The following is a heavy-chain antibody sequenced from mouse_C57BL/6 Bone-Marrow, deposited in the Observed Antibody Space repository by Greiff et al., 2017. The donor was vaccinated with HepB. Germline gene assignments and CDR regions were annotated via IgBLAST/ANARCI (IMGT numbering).Heavy chain of an antibody. CDR3: ASRFLETTVGY. CDR1: GYTFTDYY. J-gene: IGHJ2*01. V-gene: IGHV1-19*01. D-gene: IGHD2-13*01. Sequence: EVQLQESGPVLVKPGASVKMSCKASGYTFTDYYMNWVKQSHGKSLEWIGVINPYNGGTSYNQKFKGKATLPVDKSSSTAYMELNSLTSEDSAVYYCASRFLETTVGYWGQGTTLTVSS. CDR2: INPYNGGT.